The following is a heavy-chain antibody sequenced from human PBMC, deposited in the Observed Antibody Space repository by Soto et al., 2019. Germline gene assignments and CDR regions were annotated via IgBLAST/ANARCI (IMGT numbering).Heavy chain of an antibody. D-gene: IGHD6-13*01. J-gene: IGHJ5*02. V-gene: IGHV4-39*01. CDR1: GGSITSSSYY. CDR2: IYYSGST. CDR3: ARNSYSSSWYEYNWFDP. Sequence: SETLSLTCTVSGGSITSSSYYWGWIRQPPGKGLEWIGSIYYSGSTYYNPSLKSRVTISVDTSKNQFSLKLSSVTAADTAVYYCARNSYSSSWYEYNWFDPWGQGTLVTVSS.